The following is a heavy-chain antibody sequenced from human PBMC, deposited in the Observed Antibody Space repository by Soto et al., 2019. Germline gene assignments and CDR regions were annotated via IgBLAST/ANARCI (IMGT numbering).Heavy chain of an antibody. CDR1: GGTFSSYA. J-gene: IGHJ6*02. Sequence: GASVKVSCKASGGTFSSYAISWVRQAPGQGLEWMGGIIPIFGTANYAQKFQGRVTITADESTSTAYMELSSLRSEDTAVYYCARPLRGYGSDATYGMDVWGQGTTVTVSS. V-gene: IGHV1-69*13. CDR3: ARPLRGYGSDATYGMDV. CDR2: IIPIFGTA. D-gene: IGHD3-10*01.